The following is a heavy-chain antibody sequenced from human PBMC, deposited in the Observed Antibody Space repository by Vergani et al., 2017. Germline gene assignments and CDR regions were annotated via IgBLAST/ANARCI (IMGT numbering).Heavy chain of an antibody. CDR3: ARLSYDTTPYVQGGYDC. D-gene: IGHD3-22*01. V-gene: IGHV3-23*01. J-gene: IGHJ4*02. CDR2: ISGSGVSA. CDR1: EFTFSNYA. Sequence: EVQLLESGGGLVQPGGSLRLTCAASEFTFSNYAMNWVRQAPGKGLEWVSGISGSGVSAYYTDSVRGRFTISRDNSKNMLYLQMNSLRAEDTAVYYCARLSYDTTPYVQGGYDCWGQGTLVSVSS.